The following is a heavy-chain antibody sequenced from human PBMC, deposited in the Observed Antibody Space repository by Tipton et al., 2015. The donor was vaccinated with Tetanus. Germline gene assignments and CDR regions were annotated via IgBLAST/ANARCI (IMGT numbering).Heavy chain of an antibody. CDR2: ISGSGNYI. J-gene: IGHJ4*02. V-gene: IGHV3-21*01. D-gene: IGHD2-21*02. CDR1: GFTFFDYS. CDR3: ARGMAEASNCGGDCYSDY. Sequence: SLRLSCAASGFTFFDYSMNWVRQAPGKGLEWVSSISGSGNYIYYADSVKGRFTISRDNAKNSLYLQMISLRAEGTAVYSCARGMAEASNCGGDCYSDYWGQGTLVTVSS.